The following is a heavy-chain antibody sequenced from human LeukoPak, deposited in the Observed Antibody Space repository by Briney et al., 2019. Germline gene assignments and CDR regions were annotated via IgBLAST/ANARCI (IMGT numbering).Heavy chain of an antibody. V-gene: IGHV3-20*04. CDR1: GFTFDDYG. J-gene: IGHJ4*02. CDR2: INWNGGST. CDR3: AKTIYGSGKTYFDY. Sequence: GGSLRLSCAASGFTFDDYGMSWVRQAPGKGLEWVSGINWNGGSTGYADSVKGRFTISRDNAKNSLYLQMNSLRAEDTAVYYCAKTIYGSGKTYFDYWGQGTLVTVSS. D-gene: IGHD3-10*01.